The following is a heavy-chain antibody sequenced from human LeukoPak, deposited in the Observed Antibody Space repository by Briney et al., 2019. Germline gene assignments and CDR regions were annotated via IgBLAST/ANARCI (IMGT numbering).Heavy chain of an antibody. J-gene: IGHJ4*02. V-gene: IGHV3-33*01. D-gene: IGHD1-26*01. CDR3: ARDLSFGSLDF. Sequence: GGSLRLSCAASGFILGTHGMHWVRQAPGKGLEWVAGMWYDGSREDYADSVKGRFTISRDMSKNTLNLQMNSLRVEDTAMFYCARDLSFGSLDFRGQGTLVTVSS. CDR2: MWYDGSRE. CDR1: GFILGTHG.